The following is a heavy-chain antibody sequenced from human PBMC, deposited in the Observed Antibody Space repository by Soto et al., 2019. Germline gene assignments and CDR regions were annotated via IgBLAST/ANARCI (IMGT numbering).Heavy chain of an antibody. CDR2: IYVDDSDT. D-gene: IGHD1-1*01. J-gene: IGHJ4*02. Sequence: GESRKISCGGSGYRFTSYWIAWVRQMPGKGLEWMGTIYVDDSDTTYSPSFQGQVTISADKSSSSAYLQWSSLKASDSAMYYCARLRIQSGNFRSFDYWGQGTLVTVSS. CDR1: GYRFTSYW. V-gene: IGHV5-51*01. CDR3: ARLRIQSGNFRSFDY.